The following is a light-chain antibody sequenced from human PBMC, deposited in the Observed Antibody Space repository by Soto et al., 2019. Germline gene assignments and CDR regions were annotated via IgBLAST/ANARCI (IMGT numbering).Light chain of an antibody. V-gene: IGKV1-39*01. J-gene: IGKJ4*01. CDR3: QQLNGYQLA. Sequence: DIQMTQSPSSLSASVGDRVTITCRASQSISSYLNWYQQKPGKAPKLLIYAASSLQSGVPSRFSGSGSGTEFTLTISTLQPDDSGIYYCQQLNGYQLAFGGGTNVEIK. CDR2: AAS. CDR1: QSISSY.